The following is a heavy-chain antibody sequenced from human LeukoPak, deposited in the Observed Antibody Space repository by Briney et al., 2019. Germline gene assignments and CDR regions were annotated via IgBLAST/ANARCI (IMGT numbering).Heavy chain of an antibody. Sequence: GGSLRLSCAASVFTVSVNYMSCVRQAPGGRLECVSVIYSGGSTHYADSVKGRFTISRDNSKNTVFLQMNSLRVEDTAVYYCARMRVITLYFFDYWGQGTLVTVSS. J-gene: IGHJ4*02. D-gene: IGHD3-22*01. CDR3: ARMRVITLYFFDY. CDR1: VFTVSVNY. V-gene: IGHV3-66*01. CDR2: IYSGGST.